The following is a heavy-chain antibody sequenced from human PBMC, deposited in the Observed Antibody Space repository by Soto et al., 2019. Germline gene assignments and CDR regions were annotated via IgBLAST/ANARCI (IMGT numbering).Heavy chain of an antibody. V-gene: IGHV3-33*01. J-gene: IGHJ6*02. D-gene: IGHD2-15*01. CDR3: ARESDRDFFADSGRGQYAMDV. CDR2: IWYDGSSK. CDR1: GSTFSIYA. Sequence: QVQLVESGGGVVQPGRSLRLSCAASGSTFSIYAMHWVRQAPGKGLEWVAVIWYDGSSKYYADSVKGRFTISRENSKNPLYLQLNSLRAEDTAVYYCARESDRDFFADSGRGQYAMDVWGQGTTVTVSS.